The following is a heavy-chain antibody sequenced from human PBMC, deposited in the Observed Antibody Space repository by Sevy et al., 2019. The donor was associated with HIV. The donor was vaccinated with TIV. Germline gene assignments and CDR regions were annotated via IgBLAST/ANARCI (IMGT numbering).Heavy chain of an antibody. CDR2: INHSGST. J-gene: IGHJ4*02. V-gene: IGHV4-34*01. CDR1: GGSFSGYY. CDR3: ARYRVAGNFDY. Sequence: LSLTCAVYGGSFSGYYWNWIRQPPGKGLEWIGEINHSGSTNYNPSLKSRVTISVDTSKNQFSLKLSSVTAADTAVYYCARYRVAGNFDYWGQGTLVTVSS. D-gene: IGHD6-19*01.